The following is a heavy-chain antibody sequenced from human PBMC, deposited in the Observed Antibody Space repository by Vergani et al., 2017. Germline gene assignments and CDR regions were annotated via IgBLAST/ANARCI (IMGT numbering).Heavy chain of an antibody. CDR3: AXGVSGASGSYYYYYYMDV. CDR2: IIPIFGTA. D-gene: IGHD1-26*01. Sequence: QVQLVQSGAEVKKPGSSVKVSCKASGGTFSSYAISWVRQAPGQGLEWMGGIIPIFGTANYAQKFQGRVTITADESTSTAYMELSSLRSEDTAVYYCAXGVSGASGSYYYYYYMDVWGKGTTVTVSS. V-gene: IGHV1-69*01. CDR1: GGTFSSYA. J-gene: IGHJ6*03.